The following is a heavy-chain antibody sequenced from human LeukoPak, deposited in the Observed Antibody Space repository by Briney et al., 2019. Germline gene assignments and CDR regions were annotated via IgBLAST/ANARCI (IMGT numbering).Heavy chain of an antibody. Sequence: GGSLRLSCAASGFTFSSYSMKWVRQAPGKGLEWVSSISSSSYIYYADSVKGRFTISRDNAKNSLYLQMNSLRAEDTAVYYCARDRGDSWGQGTLVTVSS. CDR1: GFTFSSYS. CDR2: ISSSSYI. V-gene: IGHV3-21*01. J-gene: IGHJ4*02. D-gene: IGHD2-21*01. CDR3: ARDRGDS.